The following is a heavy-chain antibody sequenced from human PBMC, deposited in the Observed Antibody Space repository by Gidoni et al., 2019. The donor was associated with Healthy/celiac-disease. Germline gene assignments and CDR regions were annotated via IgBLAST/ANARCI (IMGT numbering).Heavy chain of an antibody. Sequence: EVQLVQSGAEGKKPGESLKISCKGSGYSFTSYWIGWVRQMPGKGLEWMGIIYHGDSDTRYSPSLQGQVTISADKSISTAYLQWSSLKASDTAMYYCARLPYDSSGYSAPFDYWGQGTLVTVSS. CDR3: ARLPYDSSGYSAPFDY. D-gene: IGHD3-22*01. CDR1: GYSFTSYW. CDR2: IYHGDSDT. V-gene: IGHV5-51*03. J-gene: IGHJ4*02.